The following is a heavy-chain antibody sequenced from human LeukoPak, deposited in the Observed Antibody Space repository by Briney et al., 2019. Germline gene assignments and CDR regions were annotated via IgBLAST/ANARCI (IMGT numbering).Heavy chain of an antibody. Sequence: SETLSLTCTVSGYSISSGYYWGGIRQPPGKGLEWIGSIYHSGSTYYNPSLKSRVTISVDTSKNQFSLKLSSVTAADTAVYYCARESLYGVVDYWGQGTLVTVSS. J-gene: IGHJ4*02. CDR1: GYSISSGYY. CDR2: IYHSGST. V-gene: IGHV4-38-2*02. CDR3: ARESLYGVVDY. D-gene: IGHD4-17*01.